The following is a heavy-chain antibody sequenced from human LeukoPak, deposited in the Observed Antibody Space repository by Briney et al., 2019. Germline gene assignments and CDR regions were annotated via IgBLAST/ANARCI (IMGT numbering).Heavy chain of an antibody. Sequence: GGSLRLSCAASGFTFSSYNMNWVRQAPGKGLEWVSYISSSSSTIYYADSVKGRFTISRHNANTSLYLQMNSLRAQDTAVYYCARAKGEQWLVLLPPEWFDPWGQGTLVTVSS. V-gene: IGHV3-48*01. D-gene: IGHD6-19*01. CDR3: ARAKGEQWLVLLPPEWFDP. CDR2: ISSSSSTI. J-gene: IGHJ5*02. CDR1: GFTFSSYN.